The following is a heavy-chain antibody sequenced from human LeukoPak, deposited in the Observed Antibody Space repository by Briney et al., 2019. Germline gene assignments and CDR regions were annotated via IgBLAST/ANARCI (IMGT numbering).Heavy chain of an antibody. V-gene: IGHV1-69*13. D-gene: IGHD3-3*01. Sequence: GASVKVSCKASGYTFTSHGISWVRQAPGQGLEWMGGIIPIFGTANYAQKFQGRVTITADESTSTAYMELSSLRSEDTAVYYCASSAGRITIFGVVFDPWAREPWSPSPQ. CDR1: GYTFTSHG. CDR3: ASSAGRITIFGVVFDP. J-gene: IGHJ5*02. CDR2: IIPIFGTA.